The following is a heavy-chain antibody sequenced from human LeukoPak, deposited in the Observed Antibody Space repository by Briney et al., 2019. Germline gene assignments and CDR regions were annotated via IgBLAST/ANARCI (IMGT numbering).Heavy chain of an antibody. CDR3: ARWDNTATIFDY. D-gene: IGHD5-18*01. J-gene: IGHJ4*02. V-gene: IGHV4-31*03. CDR2: INHSGST. Sequence: SQTLSLTCTVSGGSISSGGYYWSWIRQHPGKGLEWIGEINHSGSTNYNPSLKSRVTISVDTSNKQFSLKLSSVTAADTAVYYCARWDNTATIFDYWGQGTLVTVSS. CDR1: GGSISSGGYY.